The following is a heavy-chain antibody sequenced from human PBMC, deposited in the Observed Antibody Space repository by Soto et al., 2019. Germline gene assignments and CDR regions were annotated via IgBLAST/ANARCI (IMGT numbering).Heavy chain of an antibody. CDR1: GFSLSKSGEC. CDR3: VRTREDYIPNGGGVLTY. Sequence: SGPTLVKPTQTLTLTCTFSGFSLSKSGECLSWIRQPPGKALEWLARIDWNDDKYYSPSLRTRLTISKDTSKNQVVLTMTNMDPADTATYHCVRTREDYIPNGGGVLTYWGLGTLVTVSS. V-gene: IGHV2-70*11. J-gene: IGHJ4*02. D-gene: IGHD3-10*02. CDR2: IDWNDDK.